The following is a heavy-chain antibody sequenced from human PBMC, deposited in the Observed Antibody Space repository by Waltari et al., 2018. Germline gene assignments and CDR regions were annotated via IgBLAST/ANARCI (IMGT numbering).Heavy chain of an antibody. CDR2: ISFNSANI. Sequence: EVQLVESGGGLVQTGRSLRPSCVGSGFTFDDYGMHWGRQGLGTGLEWVASISFNSANIDYADSVMGRFTISRDNAKNSLYLQMTSLRAEDTALYYCAKDSSITLVRGALGVWGQGTAVTVSS. CDR1: GFTFDDYG. J-gene: IGHJ3*01. CDR3: AKDSSITLVRGALGV. V-gene: IGHV3-9*01. D-gene: IGHD3-10*01.